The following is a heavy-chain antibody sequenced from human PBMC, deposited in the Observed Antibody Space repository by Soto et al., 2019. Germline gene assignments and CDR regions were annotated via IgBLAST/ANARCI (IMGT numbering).Heavy chain of an antibody. CDR2: IKRDGTVT. CDR1: GFTFSAFW. V-gene: IGHV3-7*04. Sequence: EVQLVESGGGLVQPGESLRLSCAASGFTFSAFWMTWLRQAPGKGLEWVANIKRDGTVTHYGDSVEGRFTLSRDNAQNSLFLQLNSLRPEDTAMYSCARDLSPPGEFFYDAFDVWGQGTFVTVSS. J-gene: IGHJ3*01. CDR3: ARDLSPPGEFFYDAFDV. D-gene: IGHD2-21*01.